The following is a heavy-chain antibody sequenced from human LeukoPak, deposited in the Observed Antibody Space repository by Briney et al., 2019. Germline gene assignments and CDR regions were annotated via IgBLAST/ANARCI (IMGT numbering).Heavy chain of an antibody. V-gene: IGHV1-2*02. CDR1: GHTFIGYN. CDR2: INPNFGGT. D-gene: IGHD5-24*01. CDR3: ARDNSVRDEAWWFSP. Sequence: ASVKVSCKASGHTFIGYNMHWVRQAPGQGLEWMGWINPNFGGTDYAQRFQGRVTMTRDTSISTVYLELSSLRSEDTAVYYCARDNSVRDEAWWFSPWGQGTLVTVSS. J-gene: IGHJ5*02.